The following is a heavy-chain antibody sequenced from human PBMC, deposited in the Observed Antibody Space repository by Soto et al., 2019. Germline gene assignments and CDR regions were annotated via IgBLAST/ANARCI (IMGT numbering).Heavy chain of an antibody. CDR3: ARGEIGNGYGMDV. CDR2: IYPSGST. V-gene: IGHV4-4*07. D-gene: IGHD2-8*01. J-gene: IGHJ6*02. Sequence: PSETLSLTCTVSGGSISRYCWRWIRQPSGKGLEWLGRIYPSGSTNYSPSLKSRVTMSVDTSKNQLSLKLSSVTAADTAVYYCARGEIGNGYGMDVWGQGTTVTVSS. CDR1: GGSISRYC.